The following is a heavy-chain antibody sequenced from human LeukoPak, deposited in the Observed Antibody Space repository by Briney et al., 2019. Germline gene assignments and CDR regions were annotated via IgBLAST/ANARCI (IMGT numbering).Heavy chain of an antibody. CDR1: GGTFSSYA. CDR3: ARDTSLWRSPEEYYYYGMDV. Sequence: GASVKVSCKASGGTFSSYAISWVRQAPGQGLEWMGGIIPIFGTANYAQKFQGRVTITADESTSTAYMELSSLRSEDTAVYYCARDTSLWRSPEEYYYYGMDVWGQGTTVTVSS. J-gene: IGHJ6*02. V-gene: IGHV1-69*13. CDR2: IIPIFGTA. D-gene: IGHD1-14*01.